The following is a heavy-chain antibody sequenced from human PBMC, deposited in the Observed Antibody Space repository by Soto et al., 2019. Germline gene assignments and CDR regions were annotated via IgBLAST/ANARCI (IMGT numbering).Heavy chain of an antibody. D-gene: IGHD6-13*01. Sequence: GASVKVSCKASGYTFTSYAMHWVRQAPGQRLEWMGWINAGNGNTKYSQKFQGRVTITRDTSASTAYMELSSLRSEDTAVYYCASEYPFRAAAVSKIGMDVWGQGTTVTVSS. CDR2: INAGNGNT. CDR3: ASEYPFRAAAVSKIGMDV. V-gene: IGHV1-3*01. CDR1: GYTFTSYA. J-gene: IGHJ6*02.